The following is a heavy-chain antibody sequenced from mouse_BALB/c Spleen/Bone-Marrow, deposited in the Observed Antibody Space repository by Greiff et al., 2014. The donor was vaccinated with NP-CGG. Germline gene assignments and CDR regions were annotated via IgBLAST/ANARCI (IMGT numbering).Heavy chain of an antibody. Sequence: VQLQQSGPELVRPGVSIKFSCKGSGYTINASAMHWVKQSHAKSLEWIGVISTYSGNTNYNQKFKGKATMTVDKSSSTAYLELARLTSEDSAIYYCASPIYYGNYEGFAYWGQGTLVTVSA. CDR1: GYTINASA. V-gene: IGHV1-67*01. CDR2: ISTYSGNT. CDR3: ASPIYYGNYEGFAY. J-gene: IGHJ3*01. D-gene: IGHD2-1*01.